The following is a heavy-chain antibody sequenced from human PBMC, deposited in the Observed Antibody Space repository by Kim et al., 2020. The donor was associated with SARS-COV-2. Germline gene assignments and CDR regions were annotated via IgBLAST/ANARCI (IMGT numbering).Heavy chain of an antibody. J-gene: IGHJ6*02. CDR3: AGGSASYIYGMDV. Sequence: GGSLRLSCAASGFTFSDSWMHWVRQAPGKGLVWVSRIGPLDSTRNYADSVKGRFTISRDNAKNTLYLQMNSLRAEDTALYYCAGGSASYIYGMDVWGQGTTVTVSS. V-gene: IGHV3-74*01. CDR1: GFTFSDSW. D-gene: IGHD1-26*01. CDR2: IGPLDSTR.